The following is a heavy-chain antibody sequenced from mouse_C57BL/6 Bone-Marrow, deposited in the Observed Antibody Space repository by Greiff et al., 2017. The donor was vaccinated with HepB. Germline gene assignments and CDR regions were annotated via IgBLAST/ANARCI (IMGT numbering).Heavy chain of an antibody. CDR2: IDPSDSYT. CDR1: GYTFTSYW. D-gene: IGHD1-1*01. Sequence: VQLQQPGAELVRPGASVKLSCKASGYTFTSYWMHWVKQRPGQGLEWIGVIDPSDSYTNYNQKFKGKATLTVDTSSSTAYMQLSILTSEDSAVFYCARGNYYGSPYCYFDVWGTGTTVTVSS. V-gene: IGHV1-59*01. CDR3: ARGNYYGSPYCYFDV. J-gene: IGHJ1*03.